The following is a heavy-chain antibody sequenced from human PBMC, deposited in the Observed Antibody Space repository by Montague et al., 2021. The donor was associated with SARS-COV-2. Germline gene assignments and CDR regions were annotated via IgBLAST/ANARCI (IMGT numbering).Heavy chain of an antibody. D-gene: IGHD3-22*01. Sequence: SETLSLTCTVSGGSISSSSYYWGWIRQPPGKGPEWIGSIYYTGSTYYNPSLKSRVTMSVDTSKNQFSLKLSSVTAADTAVYYCARDTRIAMLVVVTRYGLDVWGQGTTVTVSS. J-gene: IGHJ6*02. CDR3: ARDTRIAMLVVVTRYGLDV. CDR1: GGSISSSSYY. CDR2: IYYTGST. V-gene: IGHV4-39*07.